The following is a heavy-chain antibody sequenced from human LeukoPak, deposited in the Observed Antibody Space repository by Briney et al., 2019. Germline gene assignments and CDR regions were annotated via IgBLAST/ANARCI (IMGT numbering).Heavy chain of an antibody. V-gene: IGHV4-59*01. D-gene: IGHD1-26*01. CDR1: GGSISSYY. Sequence: SETLSLTCTVSGGSISSYYWSWIRQPPGKGLEWIGYIYYSGSTNYNPSLKSRVTISVDTSKNQFSLKLSSVTAADTAVYYCARADGSYGATSYWYFDLWGRGTLVTVSS. CDR2: IYYSGST. J-gene: IGHJ2*01. CDR3: ARADGSYGATSYWYFDL.